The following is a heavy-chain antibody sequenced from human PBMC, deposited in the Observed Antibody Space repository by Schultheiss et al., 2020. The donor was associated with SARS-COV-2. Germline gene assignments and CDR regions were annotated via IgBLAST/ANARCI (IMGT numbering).Heavy chain of an antibody. Sequence: GESLKISCAASGFTVSSNYMSWVRQAPGKGLEWVSVIYSGGSTYYADSVKGRFTISRDNSKNTLYLQMNSLRAEDTAVYYCARFGKWVSSCLDYWGQGTLVTVSS. CDR1: GFTVSSNY. CDR3: ARFGKWVSSCLDY. J-gene: IGHJ4*02. V-gene: IGHV3-53*01. D-gene: IGHD6-13*01. CDR2: IYSGGST.